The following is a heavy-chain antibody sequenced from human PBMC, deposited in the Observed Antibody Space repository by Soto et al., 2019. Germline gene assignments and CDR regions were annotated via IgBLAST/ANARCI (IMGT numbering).Heavy chain of an antibody. V-gene: IGHV4-34*01. CDR1: GGSFSGYY. D-gene: IGHD3-3*01. J-gene: IGHJ6*02. Sequence: PSETLSLTCAVYGGSFSGYYWSWIRQPPGKGLEWIGEINHSGSTNYNPSLKSRVTISVDTSKNQFSLKMSSVTAADTAVYYCAREGYDFWSGYYVKGYYYYGMDVWGQGTTVTVSS. CDR2: INHSGST. CDR3: AREGYDFWSGYYVKGYYYYGMDV.